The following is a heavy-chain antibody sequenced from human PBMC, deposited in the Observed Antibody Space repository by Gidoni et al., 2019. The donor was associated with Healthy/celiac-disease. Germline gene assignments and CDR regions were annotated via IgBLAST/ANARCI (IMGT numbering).Heavy chain of an antibody. J-gene: IGHJ6*02. D-gene: IGHD2-2*02. V-gene: IGHV1-69*08. CDR3: ARDGFKDIVVVPAAIPPGGYYGMDV. CDR1: GGTFSSYT. Sequence: QVQLVQSGAEVKKPGSSVKVSCKASGGTFSSYTISWVRQAPGQGLEWMGRIIPILGIANYAQKFQGRVTITADKSTSTAYMELSSLRSEDTAVYYCARDGFKDIVVVPAAIPPGGYYGMDVWGQGTTVTVSS. CDR2: IIPILGIA.